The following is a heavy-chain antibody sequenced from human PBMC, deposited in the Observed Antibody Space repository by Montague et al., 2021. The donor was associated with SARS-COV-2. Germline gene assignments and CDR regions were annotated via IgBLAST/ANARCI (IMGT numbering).Heavy chain of an antibody. Sequence: SETLSLTCSVSGGSISSYYWNWIRLPPGPGLEWIGYIYYNTGNTTYNPSLQSRVTISLDTSKNQFSLNLMPVTAADTALYFCASGTGYDYYFDFWGQGTLVTVSS. CDR3: ASGTGYDYYFDF. D-gene: IGHD5-12*01. CDR2: IYYNTGNT. V-gene: IGHV4-59*01. J-gene: IGHJ4*02. CDR1: GGSISSYY.